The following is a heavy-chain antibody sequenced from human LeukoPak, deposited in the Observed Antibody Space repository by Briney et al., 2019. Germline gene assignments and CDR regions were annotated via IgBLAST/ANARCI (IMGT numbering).Heavy chain of an antibody. D-gene: IGHD3-10*01. J-gene: IGHJ3*02. V-gene: IGHV4-30-4*01. CDR1: GGSISSGEYY. Sequence: PSQTLSLTCSVSGGSISSGEYYWSWIRQPPGKGLEWIGYISYSGSTYYNPSLKSRVTISVDTSKNQFSLKLSSVTAADTAVYFCARASGLLLWFGDLVTGAFDIWGQGTMVTVSS. CDR2: ISYSGST. CDR3: ARASGLLLWFGDLVTGAFDI.